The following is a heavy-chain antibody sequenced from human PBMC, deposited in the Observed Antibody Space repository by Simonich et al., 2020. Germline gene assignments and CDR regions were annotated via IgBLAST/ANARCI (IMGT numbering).Heavy chain of an antibody. CDR3: ARDLRGSYYYYYYMDV. CDR2: INPNSGGT. V-gene: IGHV1-2*02. CDR1: GYTFTGYY. Sequence: QVQLVQSGAEVKKPGASVKVSCKASGYTFTGYYMHWVRQAPGQGLEWSGWINPNSGGTNYAQKCQGRVTMTRDTSISTAYMELSRLRSDDTAVYYCARDLRGSYYYYYYMDVWGKGTTVTVSS. D-gene: IGHD1-26*01. J-gene: IGHJ6*03.